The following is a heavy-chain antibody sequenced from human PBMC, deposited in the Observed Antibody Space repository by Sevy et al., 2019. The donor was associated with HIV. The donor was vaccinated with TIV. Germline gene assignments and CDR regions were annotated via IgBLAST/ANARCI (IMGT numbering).Heavy chain of an antibody. D-gene: IGHD6-19*01. CDR1: GGTFSSYG. V-gene: IGHV1-69*01. J-gene: IGHJ4*02. CDR3: ARGGGNGWYYFDY. Sequence: KISCKASGGTFSSYGISWVRQAPGQGLEWMGGIIPILGTVNYAPKFQGRVTITADESTKTAYMELSSLRSEDTAVYYCARGGGNGWYYFDYWGQETLVTVSS. CDR2: IIPILGTV.